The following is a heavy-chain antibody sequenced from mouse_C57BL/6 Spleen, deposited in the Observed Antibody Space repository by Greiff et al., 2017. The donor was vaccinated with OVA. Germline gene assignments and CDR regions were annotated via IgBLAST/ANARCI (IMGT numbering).Heavy chain of an antibody. Sequence: QVQLKQSGAELVRPGASVKLSCKASGFTFTDYYINWVKQRPGQGLEWIAWIYPGSGNTYYNEKFKGKATLTAEKSSSTAYMQLSCLTSEDSAVYFCARSYGSSYWYFDVWGTGTTVTVSS. D-gene: IGHD1-1*01. CDR2: IYPGSGNT. J-gene: IGHJ1*03. CDR3: ARSYGSSYWYFDV. CDR1: GFTFTDYY. V-gene: IGHV1-76*01.